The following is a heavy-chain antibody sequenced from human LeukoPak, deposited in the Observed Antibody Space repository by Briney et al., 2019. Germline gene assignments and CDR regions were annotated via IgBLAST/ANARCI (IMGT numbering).Heavy chain of an antibody. Sequence: PGGSLRLSCAASGFTFSSYAMSWFRQAPGKGLEWVSGISDIGRAYYADSVKGRFTISRDNWKNTLYVQMNSLRAEDMAIYYCAKERDSAFDSWGRGTLVTVSS. CDR3: AKERDSAFDS. CDR2: ISDIGRA. CDR1: GFTFSSYA. J-gene: IGHJ4*02. V-gene: IGHV3-23*01. D-gene: IGHD4-11*01.